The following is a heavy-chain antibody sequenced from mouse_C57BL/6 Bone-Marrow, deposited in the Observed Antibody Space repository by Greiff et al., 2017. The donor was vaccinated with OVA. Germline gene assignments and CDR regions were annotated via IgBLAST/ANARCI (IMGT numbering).Heavy chain of an antibody. Sequence: VQLQESGAELVKPGASVKMSCKASGYTFTSYWITWVKQRPGQGLEWIGDIYPGSGSTNYNEKFKSKATLTVDTSSSTAYMQLSSLTSEDSAVYYCARSYSSGLAWFAYWGQGTLVTVSA. D-gene: IGHD3-2*02. CDR2: IYPGSGST. J-gene: IGHJ3*01. CDR1: GYTFTSYW. V-gene: IGHV1-55*01. CDR3: ARSYSSGLAWFAY.